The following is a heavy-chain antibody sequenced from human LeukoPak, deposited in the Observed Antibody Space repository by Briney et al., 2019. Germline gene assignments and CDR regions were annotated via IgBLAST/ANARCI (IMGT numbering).Heavy chain of an antibody. CDR2: INWNGGST. Sequence: GGSLRLSCAASGFTFGNYGMSWVRQAPGKGLEWVSGINWNGGSTGYADSVEGRFTIFRDNAKNSQYLQMNSLRVEDTALYYCARGPSGYHNTGGQGTLVTVSS. D-gene: IGHD5-12*01. CDR3: ARGPSGYHNT. CDR1: GFTFGNYG. V-gene: IGHV3-20*04. J-gene: IGHJ4*02.